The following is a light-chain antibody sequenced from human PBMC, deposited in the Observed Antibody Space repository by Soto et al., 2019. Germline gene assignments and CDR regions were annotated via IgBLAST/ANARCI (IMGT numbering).Light chain of an antibody. CDR1: QSVLYSSNNKNY. CDR3: HRYNSDPLT. V-gene: IGKV4-1*01. CDR2: WAS. J-gene: IGKJ4*01. Sequence: DIVMTQSPDSLAVSLGERATINCKSSQSVLYSSNNKNYLAWYQQKPGQPPKLLIYWASTRESGVPDRFSGSGSGTEFTLTISSLQAEDVAVYYCHRYNSDPLTFGGGTRVEIK.